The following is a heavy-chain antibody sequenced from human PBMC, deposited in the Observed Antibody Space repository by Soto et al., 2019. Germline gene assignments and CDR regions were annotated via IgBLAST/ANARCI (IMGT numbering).Heavy chain of an antibody. D-gene: IGHD3-3*01. J-gene: IGHJ6*02. CDR2: INHSGST. V-gene: IGHV4-34*01. CDR3: AREGDFFWSGYYYGMDV. Sequence: PSETLSLTCAVYGGSFSGYYWSWIRQPPGEGLEWIGEINHSGSTNYNPSLKSRVTISVDTSKNQFSLKLSSVTAADTAVYYCAREGDFFWSGYYYGMDVWGQGTTVTVSS. CDR1: GGSFSGYY.